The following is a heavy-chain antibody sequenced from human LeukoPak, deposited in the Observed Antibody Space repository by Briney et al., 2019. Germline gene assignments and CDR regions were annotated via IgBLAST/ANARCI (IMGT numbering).Heavy chain of an antibody. J-gene: IGHJ4*02. Sequence: GGSLRLSCAASGFTFSSHGMHWVGQAPGKGREGGAFIRYDGSSKYYAASVKGRFTISRDNSKNTLYLQMNSLRAEDTAVYYCADNGYYYDSSGYYYWGQGTLVTVSS. V-gene: IGHV3-30*02. CDR3: ADNGYYYDSSGYYY. CDR1: GFTFSSHG. CDR2: IRYDGSSK. D-gene: IGHD3-22*01.